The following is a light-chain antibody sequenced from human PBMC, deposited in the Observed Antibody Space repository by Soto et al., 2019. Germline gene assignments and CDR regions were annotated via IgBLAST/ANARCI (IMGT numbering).Light chain of an antibody. J-gene: IGLJ1*01. Sequence: QSVLTQPASVSGSPGQSIAISCTGTSSDVGGYNFVSWYQQHPGKAPKLMIYDVTNRPSGVSVRFSGSKSGNPASLTIFWLQAEDEADYYCSSYTSSSTYGFGTGTKVTVL. CDR1: SSDVGGYNF. CDR2: DVT. CDR3: SSYTSSSTYG. V-gene: IGLV2-14*03.